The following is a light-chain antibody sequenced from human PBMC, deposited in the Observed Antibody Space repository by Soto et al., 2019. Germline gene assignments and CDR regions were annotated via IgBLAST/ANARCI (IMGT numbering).Light chain of an antibody. CDR2: DAS. CDR1: QSVSSY. J-gene: IGKJ1*01. CDR3: QQRSNWPPWT. V-gene: IGKV3-11*01. Sequence: EIVLTQSPATLSLSPGERATLSFRASQSVSSYLAWYQQKPGQAPRLLIYDASNRATGIPARFSGSGSWTDFTLTISSLAPEDFAVYYCQQRSNWPPWTLGQGTKVEIK.